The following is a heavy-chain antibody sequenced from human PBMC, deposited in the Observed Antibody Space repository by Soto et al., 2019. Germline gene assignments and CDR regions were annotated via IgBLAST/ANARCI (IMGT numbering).Heavy chain of an antibody. J-gene: IGHJ5*02. D-gene: IGHD3-16*01. CDR3: VRIRYQLPSSVLWLDP. V-gene: IGHV4-34*01. CDR1: GGFRSESY. Sequence: PSETLSLTCAVYGGFRSESYWTWIRQPPGKGLEWIGEINHVGGTNYNPSLKSRVTMSVDTSQNQFSLRLISVTAADTAMYFCVRIRYQLPSSVLWLDPWGQGTPFTVSP. CDR2: INHVGGT.